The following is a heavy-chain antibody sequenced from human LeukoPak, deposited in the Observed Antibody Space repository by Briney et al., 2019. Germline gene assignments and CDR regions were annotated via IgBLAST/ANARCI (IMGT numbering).Heavy chain of an antibody. CDR2: IFSDGTTT. CDR3: ARELPREVTLDY. Sequence: GGSLRLSCVASEFAFFSYGMKWVRQAPGKGLVWVSRIFSDGTTTSYADSVKGRFTISRDNAKNTLYLQMNSLRAEDTAVYYCARELPREVTLDYWGQGTLVTVSP. D-gene: IGHD2-21*02. V-gene: IGHV3-74*01. CDR1: EFAFFSYG. J-gene: IGHJ4*01.